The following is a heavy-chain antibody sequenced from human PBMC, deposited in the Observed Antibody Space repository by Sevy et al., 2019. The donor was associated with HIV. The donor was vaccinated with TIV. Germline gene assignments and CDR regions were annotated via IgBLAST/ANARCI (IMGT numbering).Heavy chain of an antibody. CDR2: IYYSGST. CDR1: GGSISSGDYY. V-gene: IGHV4-30-4*01. CDR3: ARVGSSSSARYFDY. Sequence: SETLSLTCTVSGGSISSGDYYWSWIRQPPGKGLEWIGYIYYSGSTYYNPSLKSRVTISVDTSKNQFSLKLGSVTAADTAVYYCARVGSSSSARYFDYWGQGTLVTVSS. D-gene: IGHD6-6*01. J-gene: IGHJ4*02.